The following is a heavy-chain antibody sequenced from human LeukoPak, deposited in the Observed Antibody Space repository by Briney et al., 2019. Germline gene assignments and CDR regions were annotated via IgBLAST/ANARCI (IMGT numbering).Heavy chain of an antibody. Sequence: ASVKVSCKASGYTFTNYGISWVRQAPGQGPEWMGWISPYNGNTNYAQKFQGRVTMTTDTSTSTAYMELRSLRSDDAAVYYCARDRSEWLADAFDIWGQGTMVTVSS. CDR1: GYTFTNYG. V-gene: IGHV1-18*01. CDR3: ARDRSEWLADAFDI. J-gene: IGHJ3*02. CDR2: ISPYNGNT. D-gene: IGHD6-19*01.